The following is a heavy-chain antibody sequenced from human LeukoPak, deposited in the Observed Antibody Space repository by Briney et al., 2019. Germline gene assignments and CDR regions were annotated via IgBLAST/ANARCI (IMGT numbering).Heavy chain of an antibody. V-gene: IGHV3-66*01. CDR3: ARDHYDVLTGFGY. Sequence: GGSLRLSCAASGFTFSSYAMSWVRQAPGKGLEWVSLIYSGGSTYYADSVKGRFTISSDNSKNTLYLQMNSLRAEDTAVYYCARDHYDVLTGFGYWGQGTLVTVSS. D-gene: IGHD3-9*01. CDR1: GFTFSSYA. CDR2: IYSGGST. J-gene: IGHJ4*02.